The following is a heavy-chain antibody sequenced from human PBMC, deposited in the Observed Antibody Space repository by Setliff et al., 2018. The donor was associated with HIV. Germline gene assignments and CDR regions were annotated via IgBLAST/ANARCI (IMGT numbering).Heavy chain of an antibody. CDR2: IIPIFGTS. CDR1: GGTFSSYA. J-gene: IGHJ2*01. Sequence: VKVSCKASGGTFSSYAISWVRQAPGQGLEWMGRIIPIFGTSNYAQKFQGRVTITADKSTSTAYMELSSLKSEDTAVYYCARDREYCSSTSCPIGGWYFDLWGRGTLVTVSS. D-gene: IGHD2-2*01. V-gene: IGHV1-69*06. CDR3: ARDREYCSSTSCPIGGWYFDL.